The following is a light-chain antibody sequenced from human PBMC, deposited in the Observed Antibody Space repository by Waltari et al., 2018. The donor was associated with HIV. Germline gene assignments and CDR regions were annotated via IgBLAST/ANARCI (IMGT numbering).Light chain of an antibody. Sequence: SFVLTQPPAVSAAPGQTAAVSCGGHNIGSKSVHWYQQKPGQAPVLVVHDDSDRPSGIPDRFFGTNSGNTATLTIRGVGVDDEADYYCQVWDGSIHPVFGSGTTVTVL. V-gene: IGLV3-21*02. CDR3: QVWDGSIHPV. CDR1: NIGSKS. J-gene: IGLJ1*01. CDR2: DDS.